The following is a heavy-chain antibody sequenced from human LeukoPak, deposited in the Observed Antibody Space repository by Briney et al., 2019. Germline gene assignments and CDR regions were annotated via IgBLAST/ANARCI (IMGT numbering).Heavy chain of an antibody. CDR2: IIPILGIA. V-gene: IGHV1-69*04. D-gene: IGHD1-26*01. Sequence: ASVKVSCKASGYTFTSYGISWVRQAPGQGLEWMGRIIPILGIANYAQKFQGRVTITADKSTSTAYMELSSLRSEDTAVYYCARSGKAHYFDYWGQGTLVTVSS. J-gene: IGHJ4*02. CDR3: ARSGKAHYFDY. CDR1: GYTFTSYG.